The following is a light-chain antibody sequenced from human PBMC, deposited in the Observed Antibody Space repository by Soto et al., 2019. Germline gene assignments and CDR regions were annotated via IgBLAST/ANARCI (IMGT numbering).Light chain of an antibody. CDR2: EVT. J-gene: IGLJ2*01. V-gene: IGLV2-8*01. Sequence: QSALTQPPSASGSPGQSVTISCTGTSSDVAGSDYVSWYQQHPGKAPKLIIYEVTKRPAGLPDRFSGSKSGNTASLTVSGRQPDDESYYYCSSFARGDNPHVLFGGGTKLTVL. CDR3: SSFARGDNPHVL. CDR1: SSDVAGSDY.